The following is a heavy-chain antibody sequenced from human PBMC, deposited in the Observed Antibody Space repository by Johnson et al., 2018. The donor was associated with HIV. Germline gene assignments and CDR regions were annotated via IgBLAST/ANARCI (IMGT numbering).Heavy chain of an antibody. Sequence: VQLVESGGGVVQAGRSLTLSCVGSGFTFTDYAIHWVRQPPGKGLAWVAVISDEGSNKYYADSVKGRFTISRDNSENTLYLQMNSLRTEDTAVYYCARDGDSDAFDIWGQGTVVTVS. CDR2: ISDEGSNK. CDR3: ARDGDSDAFDI. D-gene: IGHD4-17*01. V-gene: IGHV3-30-3*01. CDR1: GFTFTDYA. J-gene: IGHJ3*02.